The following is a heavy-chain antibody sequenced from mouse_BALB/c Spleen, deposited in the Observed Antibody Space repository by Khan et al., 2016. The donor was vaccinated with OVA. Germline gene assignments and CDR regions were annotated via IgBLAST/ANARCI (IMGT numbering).Heavy chain of an antibody. V-gene: IGHV1S136*01. CDR3: AKNYRYDVYFDY. Sequence: IQLVQPGPELVKPGASVKMSCEASGYTFPSYVIHWVKQKPGQGLEWIGYIYPFNDDTKYNEKFKGKATLTSDTSSSTSYMELRRLTSEDSAVYYCAKNYRYDVYFDYGGQGTTLTVSS. J-gene: IGHJ2*01. D-gene: IGHD2-14*01. CDR1: GYTFPSYV. CDR2: IYPFNDDT.